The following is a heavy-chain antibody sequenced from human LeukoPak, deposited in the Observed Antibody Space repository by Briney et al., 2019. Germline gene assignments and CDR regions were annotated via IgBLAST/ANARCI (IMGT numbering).Heavy chain of an antibody. CDR3: AKYSSSSNYYYGMDV. D-gene: IGHD6-6*01. V-gene: IGHV3-7*02. Sequence: GGSLRLSCAASEFTFSNYWMTWVRQAPGKGLEWVANIKQDGTEKYYVDSVKGRFTISRDNSKNTLYLQLNSLRAEDTAVYYCAKYSSSSNYYYGMDVWGQGTTVTVSS. J-gene: IGHJ6*02. CDR2: IKQDGTEK. CDR1: EFTFSNYW.